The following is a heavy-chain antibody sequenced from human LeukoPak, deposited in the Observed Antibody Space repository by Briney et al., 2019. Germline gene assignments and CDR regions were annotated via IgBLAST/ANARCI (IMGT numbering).Heavy chain of an antibody. Sequence: GGSLRLSCAASGFTFSSYAMSWVRQAPGKGLEWVSAISGSSGSTYYADSVKGRFTISRDNSKNTLYLQMNSLRAEDTAVYYCAKDQEMIVVVSHDYWGQGTLVTVSS. D-gene: IGHD3-22*01. CDR3: AKDQEMIVVVSHDY. CDR1: GFTFSSYA. J-gene: IGHJ4*02. V-gene: IGHV3-23*01. CDR2: ISGSSGST.